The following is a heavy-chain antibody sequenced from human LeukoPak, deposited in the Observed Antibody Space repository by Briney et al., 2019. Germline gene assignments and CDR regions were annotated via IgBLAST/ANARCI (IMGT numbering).Heavy chain of an antibody. Sequence: PGGSLRLSCAASGLTFSSYAMHWVRQAPGKGLEWVAVISYDGSNKYYADSVKGRFTSSRDNSKNTLYLHMSSLRVEDTAVYYCAKDPLTYSSSWHYWYFDLWGRGTLVTVSS. CDR2: ISYDGSNK. CDR3: AKDPLTYSSSWHYWYFDL. D-gene: IGHD6-13*01. J-gene: IGHJ2*01. CDR1: GLTFSSYA. V-gene: IGHV3-30*04.